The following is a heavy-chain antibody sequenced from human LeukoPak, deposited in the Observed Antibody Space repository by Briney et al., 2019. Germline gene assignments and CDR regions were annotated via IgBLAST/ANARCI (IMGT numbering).Heavy chain of an antibody. J-gene: IGHJ4*02. V-gene: IGHV3-7*01. Sequence: GGSLRLSCAASGFTFSSYWMSWVRQAPGKGLEWVANIKQDGSEKYYVDSVKGRFTISRDNAKSSLYLQMNSLRAEDTAVYYCAREADDGVYYFDYWGQGTLVTVSP. CDR3: AREADDGVYYFDY. CDR2: IKQDGSEK. CDR1: GFTFSSYW. D-gene: IGHD5-24*01.